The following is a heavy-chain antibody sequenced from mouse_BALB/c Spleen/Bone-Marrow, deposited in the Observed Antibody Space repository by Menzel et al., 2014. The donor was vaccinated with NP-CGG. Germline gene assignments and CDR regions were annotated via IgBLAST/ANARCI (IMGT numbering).Heavy chain of an antibody. J-gene: IGHJ3*01. V-gene: IGHV3-6*02. Sequence: EVQLQQSGPGLAKPSQSLSLTCSVTGYSITSGYYWNWIRQFPGNKLEWMGFISYDGSNNYNPSLKNRISITRDTSKNQFFLKLNSVTTEDTATYYCAALLAYWGQGTLVTVSA. CDR3: AALLAY. CDR2: ISYDGSN. CDR1: GYSITSGYY.